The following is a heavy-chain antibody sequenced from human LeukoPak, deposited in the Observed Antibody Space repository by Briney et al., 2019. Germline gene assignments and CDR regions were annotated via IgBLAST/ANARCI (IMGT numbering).Heavy chain of an antibody. CDR3: AKGLRTGVGPYMGYHYYMDV. D-gene: IGHD3-16*01. CDR1: GFTFSSYA. V-gene: IGHV3-23*01. J-gene: IGHJ6*03. CDR2: INDNGAGT. Sequence: GGSLRLSCAASGFTFSSYAMSWVRQAPGKGLKWVSTINDNGAGTYYADSVKGRSTISRDNSYNTVSLQMNSLRDEDTGVYFCAKGLRTGVGPYMGYHYYMDVWGKGATVTVSS.